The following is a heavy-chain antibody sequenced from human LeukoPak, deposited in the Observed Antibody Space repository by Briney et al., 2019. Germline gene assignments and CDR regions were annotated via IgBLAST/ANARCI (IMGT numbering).Heavy chain of an antibody. CDR1: GGSFSGYY. CDR2: INHSGST. Sequence: SETLSLTCAVYGGSFSGYYWSWIRQPPGKGLEWIGEINHSGSTNYNPSLKSRVTISVDTSKNQFSLKLSSVTAADTAVYYCARGGYYYMDVWGKGTTVTISS. J-gene: IGHJ6*03. CDR3: ARGGYYYMDV. V-gene: IGHV4-34*01.